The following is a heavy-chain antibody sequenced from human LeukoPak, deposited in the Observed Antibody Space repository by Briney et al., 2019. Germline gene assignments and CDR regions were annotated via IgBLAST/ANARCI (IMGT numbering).Heavy chain of an antibody. CDR2: IRYDGSNK. Sequence: PGGSLRLSCAASGFTFSSYGMHWVRQAPGKGLEWVAFIRYDGSNKYYADSVKGRFTISRDNSKNTLYLQMNSLRAKDTAVYYCAKVKSGVRFLEWLSDYWGQGTLVTVSP. V-gene: IGHV3-30*02. CDR3: AKVKSGVRFLEWLSDY. CDR1: GFTFSSYG. J-gene: IGHJ4*02. D-gene: IGHD3-3*01.